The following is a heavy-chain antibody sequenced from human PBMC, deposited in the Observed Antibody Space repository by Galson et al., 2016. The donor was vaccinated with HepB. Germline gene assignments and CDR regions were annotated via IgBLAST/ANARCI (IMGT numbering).Heavy chain of an antibody. Sequence: SLRLSCAASGFTFSTCGMHWVRQAPGKGLEWVAIISYDGNNKYYADSVKGRFTISRDNSKKTQYLQMNSLRAEDTAVYYCAKERGILTGYLLTDWGQGTPVTVSS. J-gene: IGHJ4*02. V-gene: IGHV3-30*18. CDR3: AKERGILTGYLLTD. D-gene: IGHD3-9*01. CDR2: ISYDGNNK. CDR1: GFTFSTCG.